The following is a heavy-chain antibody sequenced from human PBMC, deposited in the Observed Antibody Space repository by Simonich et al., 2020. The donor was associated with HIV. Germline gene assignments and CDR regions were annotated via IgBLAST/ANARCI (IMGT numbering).Heavy chain of an antibody. CDR1: GGSISSSSYY. V-gene: IGHV4-39*01. D-gene: IGHD6-19*01. J-gene: IGHJ2*01. Sequence: QLQLQESGPGLVKPSETLSLTCSVSGGSISSSSYYWGWIRQPPGKGLEWMGSIYSIGGTYYNPSLKSRVTISVDTSKTQFSLNLSSVTAADTAVYYCARPGLAVAGPTYWYFDLWGRGTLVTVSS. CDR2: IYSIGGT. CDR3: ARPGLAVAGPTYWYFDL.